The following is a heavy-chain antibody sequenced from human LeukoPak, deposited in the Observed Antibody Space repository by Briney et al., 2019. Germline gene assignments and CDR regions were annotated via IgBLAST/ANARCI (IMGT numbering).Heavy chain of an antibody. D-gene: IGHD3-3*01. CDR2: ISSSSSYI. Sequence: GGSLRLSCAASGFTFSSYSMNWVRQAPGKGLEWVSSISSSSSYISYADSVKGRFTISRDNAKNSPYLQMNSLRAEDTAVYYCTRTGLSGYFDYWGQGTLVTVSS. CDR3: TRTGLSGYFDY. V-gene: IGHV3-21*01. J-gene: IGHJ4*02. CDR1: GFTFSSYS.